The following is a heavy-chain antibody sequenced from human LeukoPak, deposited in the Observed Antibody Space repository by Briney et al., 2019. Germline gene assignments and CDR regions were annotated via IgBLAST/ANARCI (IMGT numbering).Heavy chain of an antibody. V-gene: IGHV4-59*08. J-gene: IGHJ4*02. D-gene: IGHD3-3*01. CDR1: GGSISSYY. CDR2: IYYSGST. CDR3: ARHRGNDFFLN. Sequence: SETLSLTCTVSGGSISSYYWSWIRQPPGKGLEWIGYIYYSGSTNYNPSLKSRVTISVDTSKNQFSLKLSSVTAADTAVYYCARHRGNDFFLNWGQGTLVSVSS.